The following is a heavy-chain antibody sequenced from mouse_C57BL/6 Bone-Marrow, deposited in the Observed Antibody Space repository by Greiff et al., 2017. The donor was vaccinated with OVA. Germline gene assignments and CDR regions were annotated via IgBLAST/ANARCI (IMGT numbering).Heavy chain of an antibody. V-gene: IGHV5-12*01. CDR3: ARHPYSSYAMDY. Sequence: EVKVVESGGGLVQPGGSLKLSCAASGFTFSDYSMYWVRQTPEKRLEWVAYISNGGGSTYYPDNVKGRFTISRDNAKNTLYLQMSRLKSEDTAMYYCARHPYSSYAMDYWGQGTSVTVSS. CDR1: GFTFSDYS. CDR2: ISNGGGST. J-gene: IGHJ4*01. D-gene: IGHD2-12*01.